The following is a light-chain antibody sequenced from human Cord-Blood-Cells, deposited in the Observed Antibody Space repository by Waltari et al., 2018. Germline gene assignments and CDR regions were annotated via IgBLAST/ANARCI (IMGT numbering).Light chain of an antibody. J-gene: IGKJ1*01. Sequence: DIVMTQSPDSLAVSLGERATINCKSSQSVLYSSNNKNYLAWYQQKPVQPPKLLIYWASTRESGVPDRFSGSGSGTDFTLTISSLQAEDVAVYDCQQYYSTPWTFGQGTKVEIK. CDR1: QSVLYSSNNKNY. V-gene: IGKV4-1*01. CDR3: QQYYSTPWT. CDR2: WAS.